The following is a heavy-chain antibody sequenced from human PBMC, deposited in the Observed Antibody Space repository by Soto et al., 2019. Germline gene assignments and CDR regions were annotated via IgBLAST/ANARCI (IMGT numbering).Heavy chain of an antibody. J-gene: IGHJ5*02. CDR2: INLNSGDT. D-gene: IGHD6-6*01. CDR3: ARARPPFNWFDR. V-gene: IGHV1-2*02. Sequence: SVHVSFQASRYTFTDYYMEWVRQAPAQGLEWMGWINLNSGDTNFAQQFQGRVTMTRDTSITTAYMDLTRLRSDDTAVYYCARARPPFNWFDRWGQGTLVTVSS. CDR1: RYTFTDYY.